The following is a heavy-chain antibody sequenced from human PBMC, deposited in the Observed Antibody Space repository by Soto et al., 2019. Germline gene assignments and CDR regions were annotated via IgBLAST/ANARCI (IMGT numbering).Heavy chain of an antibody. CDR3: AKGRYYYGSGSHFHYYYGMDV. CDR1: GFTFRSYG. Sequence: QEQLVESGGGVVQPGRSLRLSCAASGFTFRSYGMHWVRQAPGKGLEWVAAISYDGSNKYYADSVKGRFTISRDNSKNTVYLQMNSLRGEDTAMYYCAKGRYYYGSGSHFHYYYGMDVWGQGTTVTVSS. V-gene: IGHV3-30*18. D-gene: IGHD3-10*01. J-gene: IGHJ6*02. CDR2: ISYDGSNK.